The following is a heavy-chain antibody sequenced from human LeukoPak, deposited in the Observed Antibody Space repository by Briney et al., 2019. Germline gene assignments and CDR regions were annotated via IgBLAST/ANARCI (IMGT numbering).Heavy chain of an antibody. V-gene: IGHV3-48*04. CDR1: GFIFSDYG. J-gene: IGHJ4*02. D-gene: IGHD6-6*01. Sequence: PGGSLRLSCAASGFIFSDYGMIWVRQAPGKGLEWVSYISSTSAAIHYADSVKGRLTISRDNTKNSLYLQMNSLRAEDTAVYYCASYSSSSDVDYWGQGTLVTVSS. CDR2: ISSTSAAI. CDR3: ASYSSSSDVDY.